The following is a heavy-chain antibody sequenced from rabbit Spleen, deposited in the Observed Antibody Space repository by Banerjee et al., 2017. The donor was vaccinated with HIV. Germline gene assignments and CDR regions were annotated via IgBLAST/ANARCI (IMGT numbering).Heavy chain of an antibody. J-gene: IGHJ6*01. V-gene: IGHV1S40*01. CDR2: IDSGSSGFS. D-gene: IGHD1-1*01. Sequence: QSLEESGGDLVQPGASLTLPCTASGVSFTSYYFMCWVRQPPGKGREWIACIDSGSSGFSYFATWAKGRFTCSKTTATTVTLQMTRLTAADTAAYFCARDTSTSCSSYCMDLWGPGTLVTVS. CDR1: GVSFTSYYF. CDR3: ARDTSTSCSSYCMDL.